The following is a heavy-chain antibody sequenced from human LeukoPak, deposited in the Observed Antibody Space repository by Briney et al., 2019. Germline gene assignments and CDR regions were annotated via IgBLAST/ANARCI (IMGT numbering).Heavy chain of an antibody. CDR1: GGSISSYY. J-gene: IGHJ4*02. Sequence: SETLSLTCTVSGGSISSYYWSWVRQPAGKGLEWVGRIYTSGSINYNPSLKSRVTMSVDTSKNQFSLKLSSVTAADTAVYYCAREYTGIAEYYFDYWGQGTLVTVSS. D-gene: IGHD6-13*01. CDR2: IYTSGSI. CDR3: AREYTGIAEYYFDY. V-gene: IGHV4-4*07.